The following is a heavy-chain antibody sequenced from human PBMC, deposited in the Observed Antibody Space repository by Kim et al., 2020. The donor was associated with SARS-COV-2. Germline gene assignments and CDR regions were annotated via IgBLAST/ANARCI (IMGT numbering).Heavy chain of an antibody. V-gene: IGHV3-23*01. Sequence: GGSLRLSCAASGFIFSSYAMTWVRQAPGKGLEWISAITASDGSTYYADSVKGRFTISRDNSKNTLHLQMNSLRAEDTAIYYCAKQRSSNTNSGINYWGQGTLVTVSS. CDR1: GFIFSSYA. D-gene: IGHD2-2*01. J-gene: IGHJ4*02. CDR3: AKQRSSNTNSGINY. CDR2: ITASDGST.